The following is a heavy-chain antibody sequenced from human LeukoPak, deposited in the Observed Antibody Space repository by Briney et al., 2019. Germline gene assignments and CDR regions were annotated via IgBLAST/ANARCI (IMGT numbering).Heavy chain of an antibody. CDR3: AGASGTTGITGVF. Sequence: GGSLRLSCAGSGFTFSDYYMSWIRQTPGKGLEWISFISSSGTTIYYADSVKGRFAISRDNAKNSLYLQMNSLRVEDTAVYYCAGASGTTGITGVFWGQGALVTVSS. J-gene: IGHJ4*02. D-gene: IGHD1-1*01. V-gene: IGHV3-11*01. CDR1: GFTFSDYY. CDR2: ISSSGTTI.